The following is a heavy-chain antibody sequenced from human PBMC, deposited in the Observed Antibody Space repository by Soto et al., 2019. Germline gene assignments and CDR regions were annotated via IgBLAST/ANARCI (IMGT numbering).Heavy chain of an antibody. J-gene: IGHJ4*02. D-gene: IGHD2-2*01. CDR2: INPSGGST. CDR3: AIYHLELFRFDY. Sequence: ASVKVSCKASGYTFTSYYMHWVRQAPGQGLEWMGIINPSGGSTSYAQKFQGRVTMTRDTSTSTAYMELRSLRSEDTAMYFCAIYHLELFRFDYWGQGTLVSVSA. CDR1: GYTFTSYY. V-gene: IGHV1-46*01.